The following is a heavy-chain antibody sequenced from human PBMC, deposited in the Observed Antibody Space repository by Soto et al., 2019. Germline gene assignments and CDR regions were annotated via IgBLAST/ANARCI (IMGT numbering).Heavy chain of an antibody. D-gene: IGHD6-25*01. V-gene: IGHV1-69*13. J-gene: IGHJ6*02. CDR2: IIPIFGTA. CDR3: ASGQPWGVGRVSGYGKIYGMDV. Sequence: SVKVSCKASGATFSSYAISWVRQAPGQGLEWMGGIIPIFGTANYAQKFQGRVTITADESTSTAYMELSSLRSEDTAVYYCASGQPWGVGRVSGYGKIYGMDVWGQGTTVTVSS. CDR1: GATFSSYA.